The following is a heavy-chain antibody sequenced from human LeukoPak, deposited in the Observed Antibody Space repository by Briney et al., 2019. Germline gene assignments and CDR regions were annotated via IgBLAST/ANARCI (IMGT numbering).Heavy chain of an antibody. CDR2: IYYSGST. D-gene: IGHD4-17*01. CDR1: GGSFSGYY. Sequence: SETLSLTCAVYGGSFSGYYWSWIRQPPGKGLEWIGSIYYSGSTYYNPSLKSRVTISVDTSKNQFSLKLSSVTAADTAVYYCARDQGTTVSIDYWGQGTLVTVSS. V-gene: IGHV4-34*01. CDR3: ARDQGTTVSIDY. J-gene: IGHJ4*02.